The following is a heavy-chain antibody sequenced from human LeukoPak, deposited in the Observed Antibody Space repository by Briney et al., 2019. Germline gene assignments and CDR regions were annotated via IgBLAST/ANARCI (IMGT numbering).Heavy chain of an antibody. Sequence: SETLSLTCTVSGGSISSNTYYWGWIRQPPGKGLEWIGSIYYSGSTYYNPSLKSRVTISVDTSKNQFSLRLSSVTAADTAVYYCARHEGGFRDGYKGAFDIWGQGTTVTVSS. J-gene: IGHJ3*02. CDR1: GGSISSNTYY. V-gene: IGHV4-39*01. CDR2: IYYSGST. D-gene: IGHD5-24*01. CDR3: ARHEGGFRDGYKGAFDI.